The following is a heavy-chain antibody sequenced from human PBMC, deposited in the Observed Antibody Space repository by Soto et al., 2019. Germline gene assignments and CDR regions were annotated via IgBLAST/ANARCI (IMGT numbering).Heavy chain of an antibody. CDR1: GFTFSSYW. V-gene: IGHV3-7*05. J-gene: IGHJ6*02. CDR2: IKQDGSEK. CDR3: VRGSMIVVVISLDHGMDV. D-gene: IGHD3-22*01. Sequence: GSLRLSCAASGFTFSSYWMSWVRQAPGKGLEWVANIKQDGSEKYYVDSVKGRFTISRDNAKNLLYLQMNSLRAEDTAVYYCVRGSMIVVVISLDHGMDVWGQGTTVTVSS.